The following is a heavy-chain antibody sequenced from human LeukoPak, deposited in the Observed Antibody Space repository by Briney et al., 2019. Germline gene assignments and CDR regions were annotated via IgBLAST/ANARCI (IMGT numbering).Heavy chain of an antibody. CDR2: INPNSGGT. Sequence: GASVKVSCKASGYTFTSYYMHWVRQAPGQGLEWMGWINPNSGGTNYAQKFQGRVTMTRDTSISTAYMELSRLRSDDTAVYYCARTFGVALGWFDPWGQGTLVTVSS. V-gene: IGHV1-2*02. CDR1: GYTFTSYY. D-gene: IGHD3-3*01. CDR3: ARTFGVALGWFDP. J-gene: IGHJ5*02.